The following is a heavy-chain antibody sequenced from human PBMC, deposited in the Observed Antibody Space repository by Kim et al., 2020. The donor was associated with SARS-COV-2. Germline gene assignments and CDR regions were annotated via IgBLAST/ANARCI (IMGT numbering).Heavy chain of an antibody. CDR3: ARDWHYFDTHLGGFDF. CDR1: GYTFIAYH. CDR2: INPNNGDT. D-gene: IGHD3-9*01. Sequence: ASVKVSCKASGYTFIAYHIHWLRQAPGQGLEWMGRINPNNGDTNQAQRFQGWVTMTRDTSLNTVYMELTRLTSDDTAVYYCARDWHYFDTHLGGFDFWGQGTVVTVSS. V-gene: IGHV1-2*04. J-gene: IGHJ4*02.